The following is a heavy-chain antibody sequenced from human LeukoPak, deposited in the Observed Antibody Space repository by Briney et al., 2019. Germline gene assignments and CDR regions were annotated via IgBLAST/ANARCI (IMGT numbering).Heavy chain of an antibody. CDR3: ARETGTDAFDI. Sequence: SETLSLACTVSGYSISSGYYWGWIRQPPGKGLEWIGSIYHSGSTYYNPSLKSRVTISVDTSNNQFSLKLSSVTAADTAVYYCARETGTDAFDIWGQGTVVTVSS. D-gene: IGHD1-1*01. CDR2: IYHSGST. V-gene: IGHV4-38-2*02. J-gene: IGHJ3*02. CDR1: GYSISSGYY.